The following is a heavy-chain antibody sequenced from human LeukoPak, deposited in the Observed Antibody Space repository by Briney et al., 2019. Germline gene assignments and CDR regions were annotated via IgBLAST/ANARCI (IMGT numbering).Heavy chain of an antibody. CDR3: ARDPTHYYDSSGYQDSSDY. V-gene: IGHV1-2*02. J-gene: IGHJ4*02. D-gene: IGHD3-22*01. CDR1: AYTFTDYY. CDR2: INPNSGDT. Sequence: ASVRVSCKASAYTFTDYYVHWVRQAPGQGLEWMGWINPNSGDTLYAQKFQGRVTMTRDTSISTAYMELSRLRSDDTAVFYCARDPTHYYDSSGYQDSSDYWGQGTLVTVSS.